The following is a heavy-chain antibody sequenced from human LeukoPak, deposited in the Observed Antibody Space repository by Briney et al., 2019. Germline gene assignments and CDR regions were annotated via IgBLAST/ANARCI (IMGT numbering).Heavy chain of an antibody. D-gene: IGHD6-19*01. J-gene: IGHJ4*02. CDR3: ARGDEYSSGWYVGVDY. CDR2: IIPIFGTA. CDR1: GGTFSSYA. V-gene: IGHV1-69*01. Sequence: ASVKVSCKASGGTFSSYAISWVRQAPGQGLEWMGGIIPIFGTANYAQKFQGRVTITADESTSTAYMELSSLRSEDTAVYYCARGDEYSSGWYVGVDYWGQGTLVTVSS.